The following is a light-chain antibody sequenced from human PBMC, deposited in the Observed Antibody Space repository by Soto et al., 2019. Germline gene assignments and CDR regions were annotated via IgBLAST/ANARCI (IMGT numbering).Light chain of an antibody. CDR1: QSISFW. Sequence: DIQMTQSPSTLSASVGDRVTITCRASQSISFWLAFYHQKPGKAPKLLIYKASTLQTGVPSRFSGSGSGTDFTLTISGLQPDDFATYYCQQYRTYRTFGQGTKVDI. V-gene: IGKV1-5*03. CDR2: KAS. J-gene: IGKJ1*01. CDR3: QQYRTYRT.